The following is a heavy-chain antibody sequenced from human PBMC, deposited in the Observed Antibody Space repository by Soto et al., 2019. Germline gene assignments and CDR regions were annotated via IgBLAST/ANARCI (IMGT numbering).Heavy chain of an antibody. CDR3: ARGKIRPYGMDV. J-gene: IGHJ6*02. Sequence: GGSLRLSCAASGFTFSSYSMNWVRQAPGKGLEWVSSISSSSSYIYYADSVKGRFTISRDNAKNSLYLQMNSLRAEDTAVYYCARGKIRPYGMDVWAQGTTVTGSS. V-gene: IGHV3-21*01. CDR2: ISSSSSYI. CDR1: GFTFSSYS.